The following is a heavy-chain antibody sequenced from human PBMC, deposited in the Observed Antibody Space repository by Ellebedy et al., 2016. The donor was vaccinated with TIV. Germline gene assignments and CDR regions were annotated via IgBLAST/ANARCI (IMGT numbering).Heavy chain of an antibody. CDR3: AKDSLGGYSSRWFDP. V-gene: IGHV3-23*01. D-gene: IGHD6-19*01. CDR2: ISGSGGSK. Sequence: GGSLRLSCAASGFTFSGYAMSWVRQAPGKGLVWVSAISGSGGSKYYPDSVKGRFNISSDNSKNTVYLQMNSLIAEDTDVYYCAKDSLGGYSSRWFDPWGQGTLVTVSS. CDR1: GFTFSGYA. J-gene: IGHJ5*02.